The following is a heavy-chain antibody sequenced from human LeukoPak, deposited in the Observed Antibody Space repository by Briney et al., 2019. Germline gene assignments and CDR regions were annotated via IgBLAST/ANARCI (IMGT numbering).Heavy chain of an antibody. CDR3: AGGGGIYYFDS. D-gene: IGHD1-26*01. CDR2: ISSGGSVM. V-gene: IGHV3-11*04. J-gene: IGHJ4*02. Sequence: GGSLRLSCAASGFTFSDYYMSWIRQAPGKGLEWASYISSGGSVMYYADSVKGRFTISRDNAKNSLYLQVNSLRAEDTAVYYCAGGGGIYYFDSWGQGTLVTVSS. CDR1: GFTFSDYY.